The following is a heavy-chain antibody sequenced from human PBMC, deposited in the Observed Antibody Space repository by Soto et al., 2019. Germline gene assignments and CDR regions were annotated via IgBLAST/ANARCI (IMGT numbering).Heavy chain of an antibody. Sequence: SETLSLTCTVSDGSISGNFLTWIRQPAGKGLEWIGRISSNGNTAYNPSLKSRVTMSIDTSKNHFSLDLISVTASAPAIYYCARDVGVACRFYYFDFWGQGXLVTVYS. V-gene: IGHV4-4*07. CDR1: DGSISGNF. D-gene: IGHD2-21*01. CDR3: ARDVGVACRFYYFDF. CDR2: ISSNGNT. J-gene: IGHJ4*02.